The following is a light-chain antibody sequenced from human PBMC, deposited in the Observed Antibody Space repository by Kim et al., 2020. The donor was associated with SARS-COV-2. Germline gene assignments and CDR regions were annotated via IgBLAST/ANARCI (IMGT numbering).Light chain of an antibody. Sequence: SSELTQDPAVSVAWGQTVRITCQGDSLRSYYASWYQQKPGQAPVLVIYGKNKRPSGIPDRFSGSSSGNTASLTITGAQAEDEADYYCNSRDSSGNHLRVFGTGTKVTVL. CDR2: GKN. CDR3: NSRDSSGNHLRV. J-gene: IGLJ1*01. CDR1: SLRSYY. V-gene: IGLV3-19*01.